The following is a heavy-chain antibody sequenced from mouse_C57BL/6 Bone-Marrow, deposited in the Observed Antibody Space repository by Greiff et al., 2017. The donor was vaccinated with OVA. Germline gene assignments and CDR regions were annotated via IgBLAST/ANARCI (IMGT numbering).Heavy chain of an antibody. J-gene: IGHJ4*01. Sequence: DVMLVESGGGLVKPGGSLKLSCAASGFTFSDYGMHWVRQAPEKGLEWVAYISSGSSTIYYADTVKGRFTISRDNAKNTLFLQMTSLRSEDTAMYYCARLGYQGAMDYWGQGTSVTVSS. V-gene: IGHV5-17*01. CDR2: ISSGSSTI. D-gene: IGHD2-14*01. CDR1: GFTFSDYG. CDR3: ARLGYQGAMDY.